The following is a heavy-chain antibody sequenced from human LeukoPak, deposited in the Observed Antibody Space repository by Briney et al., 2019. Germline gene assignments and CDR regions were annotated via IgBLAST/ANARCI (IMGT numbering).Heavy chain of an antibody. CDR3: ARVEGRRWLQPIDY. V-gene: IGHV3-20*04. CDR2: INWNGGRT. CDR1: GFTFDEYG. D-gene: IGHD5-24*01. J-gene: IGHJ4*02. Sequence: GWSLPLSCAASGFTFDEYGMSWLGQAPGKGLEGVAGINWNGGRTVYADSVKGRFTISRDNAKNPLYLQMNSLRAEDTALYYCARVEGRRWLQPIDYWGEGTLVTVSS.